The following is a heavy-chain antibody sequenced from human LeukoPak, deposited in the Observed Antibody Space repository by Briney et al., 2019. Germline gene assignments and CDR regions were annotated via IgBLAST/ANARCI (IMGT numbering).Heavy chain of an antibody. CDR2: IYYSGNT. CDR3: ARVMAARREDLNWFDP. D-gene: IGHD6-6*01. Sequence: PSETLSLTCTVSGGSISSNGSYWGWIRQPTGKGLEWIGSIYYSGNTYNPSLKGRVTISVDTSKNQFSLNLTSVNAADTAVYYCARVMAARREDLNWFDPWGQGTLVTVSS. CDR1: GGSISSNGSY. V-gene: IGHV4-39*07. J-gene: IGHJ5*02.